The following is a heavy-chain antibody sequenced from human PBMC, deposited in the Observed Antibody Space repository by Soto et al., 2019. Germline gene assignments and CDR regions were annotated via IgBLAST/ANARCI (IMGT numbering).Heavy chain of an antibody. Sequence: PSETLSLTCTVSDDSVSSDSYFWTWIRQPPGKGLEWIAYISYTGNTNYNPSLKSRVTISIDTSRNQFSLTLTSVTAADTAVYFCARIVVGATVDLWGQGSLVTVYS. V-gene: IGHV4-61*01. CDR2: ISYTGNT. CDR1: DDSVSSDSYF. CDR3: ARIVVGATVDL. D-gene: IGHD1-26*01. J-gene: IGHJ5*02.